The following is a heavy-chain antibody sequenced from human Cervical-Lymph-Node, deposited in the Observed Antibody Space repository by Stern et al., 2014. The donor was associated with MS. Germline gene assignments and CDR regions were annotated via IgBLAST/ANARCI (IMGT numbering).Heavy chain of an antibody. CDR2: IYPGASEA. D-gene: IGHD3-3*01. J-gene: IGHJ4*02. CDR1: GYTFPNYW. Sequence: VQLVQSGAEVKKPWESLKISCTGSGYTFPNYWIGWVRQMPGQGLEYMGIIYPGASEARYSPSFQGQVTFSADKSTDTAYLQWNSLKVSDTAMYYCARGSGRDFFDYWGQGALVTVSS. V-gene: IGHV5-51*01. CDR3: ARGSGRDFFDY.